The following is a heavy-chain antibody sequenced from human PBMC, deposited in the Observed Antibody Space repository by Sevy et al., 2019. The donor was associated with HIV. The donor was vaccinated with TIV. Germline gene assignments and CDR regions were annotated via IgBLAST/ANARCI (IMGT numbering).Heavy chain of an antibody. CDR1: GYSFSDYW. CDR2: IYPGDSDT. CDR3: ARGARGTLPSYYYYTMDV. J-gene: IGHJ6*02. D-gene: IGHD1-1*01. Sequence: GESLKISCKGSGYSFSDYWVGWVRQMPGKGLEWMGIIYPGDSDTTYSPAFQGQVTISADKSISTAYLQWSSLKASDTAIYYCARGARGTLPSYYYYTMDVWAKGPRSPSP. V-gene: IGHV5-51*01.